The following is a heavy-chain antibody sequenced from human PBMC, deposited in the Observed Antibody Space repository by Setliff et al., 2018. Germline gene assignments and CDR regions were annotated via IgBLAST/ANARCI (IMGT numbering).Heavy chain of an antibody. J-gene: IGHJ6*02. V-gene: IGHV4-34*01. CDR1: GGSFSGYY. Sequence: SETLSLTCAVYGGSFSGYYWSWIRQPPGKGLEWIGEINRSGSANYNPSLKSRVTISVDTSKNQFSLKLSSVTAADTAVYYCATDLLSLYYGLDVWGQGTTVTVSS. CDR2: INRSGSA. CDR3: ATDLLSLYYGLDV.